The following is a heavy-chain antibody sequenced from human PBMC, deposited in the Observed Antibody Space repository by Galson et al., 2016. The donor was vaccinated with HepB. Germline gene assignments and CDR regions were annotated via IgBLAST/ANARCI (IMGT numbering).Heavy chain of an antibody. CDR3: ARSRLAAAFDP. J-gene: IGHJ5*02. CDR2: IRHDGSEK. D-gene: IGHD6-13*01. Sequence: SLRLSCAASGFTFSSYWMSWVRQAPGRGLEWVANIRHDGSEKYYVDSVKGRFTISRDNAKNSLLLQMSSLRAEDTAVYYCARSRLAAAFDPWGQGTLVTVSS. CDR1: GFTFSSYW. V-gene: IGHV3-7*03.